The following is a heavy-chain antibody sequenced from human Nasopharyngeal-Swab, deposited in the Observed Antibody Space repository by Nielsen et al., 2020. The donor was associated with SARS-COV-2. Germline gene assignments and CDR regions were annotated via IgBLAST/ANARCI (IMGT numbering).Heavy chain of an antibody. CDR3: TRGRYGGAFDT. J-gene: IGHJ6*04. CDR2: IKSKTGGGTT. CDR1: GFTFSNAW. V-gene: IGHV3-15*01. D-gene: IGHD1-26*01. Sequence: GESLKISCAASGFTFSNAWMSWVRQAPGKGLEWVGRIKSKTGGGTTDYAAPVKGRFTISRDDSKNTLYLQMNSLKTEDTAVYYCTRGRYGGAFDTWGKGTTVTVSS.